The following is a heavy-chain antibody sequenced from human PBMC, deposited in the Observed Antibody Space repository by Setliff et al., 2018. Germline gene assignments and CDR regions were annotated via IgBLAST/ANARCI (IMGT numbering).Heavy chain of an antibody. CDR3: ARDCSSTSCYGYYYYYGMDV. V-gene: IGHV1-18*01. J-gene: IGHJ6*02. Sequence: ASVKVSCKASGYTFSNYGVTWVRQAPGQGLEWMGWVTVYNGNTKYAQNLQGRLTLTTDTSTSTAYMELRSLRSDDTAVYYCARDCSSTSCYGYYYYYGMDVWGQGTTVTVSS. CDR2: VTVYNGNT. D-gene: IGHD2-2*01. CDR1: GYTFSNYG.